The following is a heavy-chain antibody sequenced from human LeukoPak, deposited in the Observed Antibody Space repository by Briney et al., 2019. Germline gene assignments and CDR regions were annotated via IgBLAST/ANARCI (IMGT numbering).Heavy chain of an antibody. D-gene: IGHD3-3*01. CDR2: IIPIFGTA. CDR1: GGTFISYA. J-gene: IGHJ4*02. CDR3: AKGTYYDFWSGFDY. Sequence: ASVKVSCKASGGTFISYAISWVRQAPGQGLEWMGGIIPIFGTANYAQKFQGRVTITTDESTSTAYMELSSLRSEDTAVYYCAKGTYYDFWSGFDYWGQGTLVTVSS. V-gene: IGHV1-69*05.